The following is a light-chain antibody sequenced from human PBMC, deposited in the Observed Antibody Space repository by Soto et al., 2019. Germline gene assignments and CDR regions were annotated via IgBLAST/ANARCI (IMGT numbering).Light chain of an antibody. J-gene: IGKJ5*01. V-gene: IGKV1D-13*01. CDR1: QGISRS. CDR3: QKFNNYLIN. Sequence: AIQLTQSPSSLSASVVDRFTITCLASQGISRSLAWYQQKPGKAPNLLIYDASSLESGVPLRFSGSGSGTDFTLTISSLQPEDFATYYCQKFNNYLINFGQGKRREIK. CDR2: DAS.